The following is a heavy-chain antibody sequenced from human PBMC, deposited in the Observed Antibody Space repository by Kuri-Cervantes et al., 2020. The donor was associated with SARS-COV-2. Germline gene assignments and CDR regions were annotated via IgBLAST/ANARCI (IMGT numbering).Heavy chain of an antibody. CDR3: ARVAGEGPIYYYYMDV. J-gene: IGHJ6*03. V-gene: IGHV3-21*01. CDR2: ISGSGSYI. Sequence: GESLKISCVASGFTLTKYTMNWVRQAPGKALEWVSSISGSGSYIYYADSVEGRFTISRESGESSLYLHMNSLRGDDTAVYYCARVAGEGPIYYYYMDVWGKGTAVTVSS. D-gene: IGHD2-21*01. CDR1: GFTLTKYT.